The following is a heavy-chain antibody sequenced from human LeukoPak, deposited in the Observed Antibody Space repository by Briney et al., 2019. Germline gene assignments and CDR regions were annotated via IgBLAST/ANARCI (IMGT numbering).Heavy chain of an antibody. D-gene: IGHD5-18*01. CDR2: ISYDGSSK. Sequence: PGGSLRLSCAASGFTFSTYAMHWVRQAPGKGLEWVAVISYDGSSKNYGDSVKGRFTISRDNSKNTVYLQMNSLRAEDTAVYYCARGYTCGHWGQGTLVIVSS. J-gene: IGHJ4*02. CDR3: ARGYTCGH. CDR1: GFTFSTYA. V-gene: IGHV3-30-3*01.